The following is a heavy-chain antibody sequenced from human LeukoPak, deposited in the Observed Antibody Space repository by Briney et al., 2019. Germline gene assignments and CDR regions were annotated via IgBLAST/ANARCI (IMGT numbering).Heavy chain of an antibody. V-gene: IGHV4-34*01. D-gene: IGHD3-22*01. Sequence: PSETLSLTCAVYGGSFSGYYWSWIRQPPGKGLEWIGETNHSGSTNYNPSLKSRVTISVDTSKNQFSLKLSSVTAADTAVYYCARRSSGYYYYLNYYMDVWGKGTTVTVSS. J-gene: IGHJ6*03. CDR2: TNHSGST. CDR1: GGSFSGYY. CDR3: ARRSSGYYYYLNYYMDV.